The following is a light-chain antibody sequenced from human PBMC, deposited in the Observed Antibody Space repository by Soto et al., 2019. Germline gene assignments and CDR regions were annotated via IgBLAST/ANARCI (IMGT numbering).Light chain of an antibody. Sequence: DIQMTQSPSSLSASVGDRVTITCRASQDISNYLAWYQQSPGQIPKLLIYAASTLQSGVPSRFSGSGSGPDFTFTISSLQPEDVATYYCQKYNSAPLTFGGGTKVEI. CDR2: AAS. CDR1: QDISNY. J-gene: IGKJ4*01. V-gene: IGKV1-27*01. CDR3: QKYNSAPLT.